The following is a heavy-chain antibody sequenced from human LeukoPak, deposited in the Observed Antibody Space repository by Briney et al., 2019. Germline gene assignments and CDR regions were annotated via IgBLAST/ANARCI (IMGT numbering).Heavy chain of an antibody. CDR1: GYSISSGYY. Sequence: PSETLSLTCAVSGYSISSGYYWGWIRQPPGKGLEWIGSIYHSGSTYYNPSLKSRVTISVDTSKNQFSLKLSSLDAADTGVYFRARLQASPYYFDYWRQGTLVTVCS. CDR3: ARLQASPYYFDY. J-gene: IGHJ4*02. CDR2: IYHSGST. V-gene: IGHV4-38-2*01.